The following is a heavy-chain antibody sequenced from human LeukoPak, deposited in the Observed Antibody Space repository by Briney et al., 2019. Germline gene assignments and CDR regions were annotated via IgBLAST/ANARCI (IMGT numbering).Heavy chain of an antibody. CDR2: IYHSGST. Sequence: SETLSLTRAVSGGSISSGGYSWSWIRQPPGKGLEWIGYIYHSGSTYYNPSLKSRVTISVDRSKNQFSLKLSSVTAADTAVYYCARGYYDFWSGDYYGMDVWGQGTTVTVSS. V-gene: IGHV4-30-2*01. J-gene: IGHJ6*02. D-gene: IGHD3-3*01. CDR1: GGSISSGGYS. CDR3: ARGYYDFWSGDYYGMDV.